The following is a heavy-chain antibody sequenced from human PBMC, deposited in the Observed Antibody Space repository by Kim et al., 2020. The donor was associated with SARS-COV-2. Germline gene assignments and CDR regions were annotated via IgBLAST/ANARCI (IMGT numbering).Heavy chain of an antibody. CDR2: INAGNGNT. V-gene: IGHV1-3*01. Sequence: ASVKVSCKASGYTFTSYAMHWVRQAPGQRLEWMGWINAGNGNTKYSQKFQGRVTITRDTSASTAYMELSSLRSEDTAVYYCARDSAYCGGDCYPRPFDYWGQGTLVTVSS. CDR3: ARDSAYCGGDCYPRPFDY. D-gene: IGHD2-21*02. J-gene: IGHJ4*02. CDR1: GYTFTSYA.